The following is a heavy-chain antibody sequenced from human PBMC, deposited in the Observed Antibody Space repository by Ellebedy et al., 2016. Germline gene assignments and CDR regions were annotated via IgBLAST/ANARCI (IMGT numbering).Heavy chain of an antibody. Sequence: GESLKISCAASGFTVSSHYMSWVRQAPGKGLEWVSVIYSGGSTYYADSVKGRFTISRDNSKNTLYLQMKSLRAEDTDVYHCARDKYYDSSGYYYSEYWGQGTLVTVSS. CDR3: ARDKYYDSSGYYYSEY. CDR1: GFTVSSHY. J-gene: IGHJ4*02. D-gene: IGHD3-22*01. CDR2: IYSGGST. V-gene: IGHV3-66*01.